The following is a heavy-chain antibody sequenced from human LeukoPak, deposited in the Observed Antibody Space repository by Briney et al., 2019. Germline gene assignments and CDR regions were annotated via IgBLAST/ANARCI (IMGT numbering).Heavy chain of an antibody. Sequence: PGRSLRLSCAASRFTFSSYTLHWVRQAPGEGLEWVAVISSDGSEKYYADSVKGRFTISRDNSKNTLYLQMNSLRAEDTAVYYCAKDTDLTYYDFWSGYYVPYYYGMDVWGQGTTVTVSS. CDR2: ISSDGSEK. CDR3: AKDTDLTYYDFWSGYYVPYYYGMDV. CDR1: RFTFSSYT. D-gene: IGHD3-3*01. V-gene: IGHV3-30-3*01. J-gene: IGHJ6*02.